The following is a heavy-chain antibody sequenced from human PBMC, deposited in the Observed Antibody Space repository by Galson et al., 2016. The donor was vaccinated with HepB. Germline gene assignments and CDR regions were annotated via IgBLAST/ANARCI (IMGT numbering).Heavy chain of an antibody. V-gene: IGHV4-39*01. CDR2: MYYRGTT. J-gene: IGHJ4*02. CDR3: ARSRSVETVMDPQNPFDC. CDR1: GASISSRNYY. D-gene: IGHD5-18*01. Sequence: SETLSLTCSVSGASISSRNYYWGWIRQPPEKGLEWIVSMYYRGTTNYNPSLKSRVTISDDTSENQFSLRLTSVTAADTAVYFCARSRSVETVMDPQNPFDCWGQGIMVTVSS.